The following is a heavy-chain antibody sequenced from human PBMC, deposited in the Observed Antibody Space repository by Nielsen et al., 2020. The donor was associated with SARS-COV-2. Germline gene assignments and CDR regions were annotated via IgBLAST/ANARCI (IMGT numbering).Heavy chain of an antibody. D-gene: IGHD3-10*01. V-gene: IGHV1-69*13. CDR3: ARDLGFGEFLYGMDV. CDR2: IIPIFGTA. J-gene: IGHJ6*02. Sequence: SVKVSCKASGGTFSSCAISWVRQAPGQGLEWMGGIIPIFGTANYAQKFQGRVTITADESTSTAYMELSSLRSEDTAVYYCARDLGFGEFLYGMDVWGQGTTVTVSS. CDR1: GGTFSSCA.